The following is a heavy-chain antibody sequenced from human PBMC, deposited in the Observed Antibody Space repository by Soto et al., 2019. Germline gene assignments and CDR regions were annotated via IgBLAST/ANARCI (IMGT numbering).Heavy chain of an antibody. J-gene: IGHJ4*02. CDR1: GFTFSSYS. CDR2: ISSGGGYI. D-gene: IGHD2-15*01. CDR3: ARVKDSGQLNCIAY. Sequence: GGSXRLSCATSGFTFSSYSMNWVRQAPGKGLEWVSSISSGGGYIYYADSVEGRFSISRDNAKNSLFLQMNSLRAEDTAVYYCARVKDSGQLNCIAYWGQGTLVTVSS. V-gene: IGHV3-21*01.